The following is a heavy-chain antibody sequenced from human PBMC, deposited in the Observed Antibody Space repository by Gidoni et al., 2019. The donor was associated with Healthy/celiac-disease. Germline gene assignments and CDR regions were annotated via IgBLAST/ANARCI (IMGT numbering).Heavy chain of an antibody. CDR1: GFTFSSYG. Sequence: QVQLVESGGGVVQPGRSLRLSCAASGFTFSSYGMHWVRQAPGKGLEWVAVIWYDGSNKYYADSVKGRFTISRDNSKNTLYLQMNSLRAEDTAVYYCARDSVIGQWLEQDYWGQGTLVTVSS. CDR2: IWYDGSNK. V-gene: IGHV3-33*01. J-gene: IGHJ4*02. CDR3: ARDSVIGQWLEQDY. D-gene: IGHD6-19*01.